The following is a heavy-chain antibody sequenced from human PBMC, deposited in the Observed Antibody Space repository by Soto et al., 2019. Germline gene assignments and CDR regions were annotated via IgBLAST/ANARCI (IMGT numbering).Heavy chain of an antibody. D-gene: IGHD1-26*01. CDR1: CGSILGSY. J-gene: IGHJ4*02. CDR2: VYYTLIT. Sequence: SGPMCLASSVSCGSILGSYWLWIRQSPGKGLDWLGYVYYTLITNYNPSLRSRVSISVDTSKNEFSLRLSSVTAADTAVYFCARSVAVPSAHIDYWGQGTPVTVSS. CDR3: ARSVAVPSAHIDY. V-gene: IGHV4-59*12.